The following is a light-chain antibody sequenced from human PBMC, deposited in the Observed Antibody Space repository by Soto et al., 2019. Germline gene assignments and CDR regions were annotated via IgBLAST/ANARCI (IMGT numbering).Light chain of an antibody. CDR1: QSIAGNY. CDR3: QKYGSSPTWT. J-gene: IGKJ1*01. V-gene: IGKV3-20*01. Sequence: EIVLTQSPGTLSLSPGERATLSCRASQSIAGNYLAWYQQKPGQAPRLLIYGASSRATGIPDRFSGSGSGTDFTLTIIRREPEEFAVYYCQKYGSSPTWTFGQGTKVEIK. CDR2: GAS.